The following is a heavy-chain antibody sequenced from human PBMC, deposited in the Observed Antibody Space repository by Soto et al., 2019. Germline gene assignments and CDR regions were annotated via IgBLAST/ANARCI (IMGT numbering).Heavy chain of an antibody. V-gene: IGHV4-31*03. Sequence: QVQLQESGPGLVKPSQTLSLTCTVSGSSVNSGSFYWNWIRLRPGRGLEWIGYIYYGGSTYYNPSLNSRFIISRDTSQNRFSLKVNSVTAADTGVYYCARDFRLGVFDRWGQGTMVTVSS. CDR3: ARDFRLGVFDR. CDR1: GSSVNSGSFY. CDR2: IYYGGST. J-gene: IGHJ3*02. D-gene: IGHD2-8*01.